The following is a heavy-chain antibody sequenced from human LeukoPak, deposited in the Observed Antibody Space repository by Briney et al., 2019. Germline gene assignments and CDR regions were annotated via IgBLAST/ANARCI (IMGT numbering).Heavy chain of an antibody. V-gene: IGHV1-8*01. Sequence: GASVKVSCTASGYTFISYDINWVRQAPGQGLEWMGWMNPNSGNTGYVRKFQGRVTLTRDTSLSTAYTELSSLRSEDTAVYYCARGASRSFDYWGQGTLVTVSS. J-gene: IGHJ4*02. CDR2: MNPNSGNT. CDR3: ARGASRSFDY. CDR1: GYTFISYD.